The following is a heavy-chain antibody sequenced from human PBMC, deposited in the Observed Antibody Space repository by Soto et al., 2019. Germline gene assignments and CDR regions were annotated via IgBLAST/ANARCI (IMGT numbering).Heavy chain of an antibody. D-gene: IGHD3-3*01. J-gene: IGHJ4*02. CDR3: ARAHHYDFWSGYLGFDY. CDR2: IIPILGIA. Sequence: SVKVSCKASGGTLSSYTISWVRQAPGQGLEWMGRIIPILGIANYAQKFQGRVTITADKSTSTAYMELSSLRSEDTAVYYCARAHHYDFWSGYLGFDYWGQGTLVTVSS. CDR1: GGTLSSYT. V-gene: IGHV1-69*02.